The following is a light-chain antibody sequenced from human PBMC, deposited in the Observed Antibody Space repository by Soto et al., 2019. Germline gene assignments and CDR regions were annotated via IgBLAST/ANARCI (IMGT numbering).Light chain of an antibody. CDR2: YDS. CDR3: PVWDSSRDHLV. Sequence: SYELTQPPSVSVAPGKTARITCGGNNIGSKSVHWYQQKPGQAPVLVIYYDSDRPSGIPERFSGSNSGNTATLTISRVEAGDEADYYCPVWDSSRDHLVFGGGTKLTVL. V-gene: IGLV3-21*04. J-gene: IGLJ2*01. CDR1: NIGSKS.